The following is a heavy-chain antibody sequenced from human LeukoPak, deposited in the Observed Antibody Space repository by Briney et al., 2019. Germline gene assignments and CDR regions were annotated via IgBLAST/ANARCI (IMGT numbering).Heavy chain of an antibody. Sequence: SVKVSCNASGGTFSSYTISWVRQAPGQGLEWMGRIIPILGIANYAQKFQGRVTITADKSTSTAYMELSSLRSEDTAVYYCARGPDYGDYRDGAFDIWGQGTMVTVSS. V-gene: IGHV1-69*02. CDR2: IIPILGIA. D-gene: IGHD4-17*01. J-gene: IGHJ3*02. CDR3: ARGPDYGDYRDGAFDI. CDR1: GGTFSSYT.